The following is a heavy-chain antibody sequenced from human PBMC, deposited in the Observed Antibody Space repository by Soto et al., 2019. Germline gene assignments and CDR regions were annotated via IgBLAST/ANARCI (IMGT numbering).Heavy chain of an antibody. V-gene: IGHV1-3*01. J-gene: IGHJ3*02. CDR1: GYTFTSLA. D-gene: IGHD6-19*01. CDR2: VNGGNGDT. CDR3: ARSSGWYALDI. Sequence: ASVKVSCKAAGYTFTSLAMHWVRQAPGQRLEWLGWVNGGNGDTRYSQKFQDRVTLTRDTSATTAYMELSSLRSEDTAVYYCARSSGWYALDIWGQGTMVTVSS.